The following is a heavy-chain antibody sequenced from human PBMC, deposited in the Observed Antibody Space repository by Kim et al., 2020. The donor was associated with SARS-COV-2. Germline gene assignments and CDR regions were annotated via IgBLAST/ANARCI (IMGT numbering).Heavy chain of an antibody. J-gene: IGHJ5*02. Sequence: SVKVSCKASGGTFSSYAISWVRQAPGQGLEWMGGIIPIFGTANYAQKFQGRVTITADKSTSTAYMELSSLRSEDTAVYYCARRRTAMVFRHSNWFDPWGQGTLVTVSS. CDR3: ARRRTAMVFRHSNWFDP. CDR2: IIPIFGTA. CDR1: GGTFSSYA. V-gene: IGHV1-69*06. D-gene: IGHD5-18*01.